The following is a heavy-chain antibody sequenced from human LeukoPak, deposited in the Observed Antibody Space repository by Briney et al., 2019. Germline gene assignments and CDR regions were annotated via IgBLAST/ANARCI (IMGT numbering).Heavy chain of an antibody. Sequence: PSETLSPTCTVSGGSISSYYWSWIRQPPGKGLEWIGYIYYSGSTNYNPSLKSRVTISVDTSKNQFSLKLSSLTAADTAVYYCASTLYSGSYYLTQLDYWGQGTLVTVSS. CDR1: GGSISSYY. CDR2: IYYSGST. J-gene: IGHJ4*02. V-gene: IGHV4-59*01. D-gene: IGHD1-26*01. CDR3: ASTLYSGSYYLTQLDY.